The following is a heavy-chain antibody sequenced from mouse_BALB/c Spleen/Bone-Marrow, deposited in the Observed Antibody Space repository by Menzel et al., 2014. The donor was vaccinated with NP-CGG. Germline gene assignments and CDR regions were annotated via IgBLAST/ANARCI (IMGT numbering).Heavy chain of an antibody. V-gene: IGHV14-3*02. Sequence: VQLKESGAELVKPGASVKLSYTASGFNIKDTYIHWVKQRPEQGLEWIGGIDPANGNTKYDSKFQGKATITADTSSNTAYLQLSSLTSEDTAVYYCARDYGRTAWFAYWGQGTLVTVSA. CDR3: ARDYGRTAWFAY. CDR1: GFNIKDTY. CDR2: IDPANGNT. J-gene: IGHJ3*01. D-gene: IGHD1-1*01.